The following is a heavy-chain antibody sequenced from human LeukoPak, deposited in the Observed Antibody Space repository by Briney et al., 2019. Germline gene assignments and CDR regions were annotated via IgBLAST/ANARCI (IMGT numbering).Heavy chain of an antibody. CDR2: ISSSSSYI. V-gene: IGHV3-21*01. CDR3: ARDLSFGAFDI. CDR1: GFTFSSYS. D-gene: IGHD5-18*01. Sequence: PGGSLRLSCAASGFTFSSYSMNWVRQAPGKGLEWVSSISSSSSYIYYADSVKGRFTVSRDNARNSLYLQMNSLRAEDTAVYYCARDLSFGAFDIWGQGTMVTVSS. J-gene: IGHJ3*02.